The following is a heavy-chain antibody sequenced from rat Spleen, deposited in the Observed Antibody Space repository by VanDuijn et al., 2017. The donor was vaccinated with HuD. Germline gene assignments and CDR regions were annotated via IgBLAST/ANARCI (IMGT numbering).Heavy chain of an antibody. CDR3: AREGPFNPFAY. D-gene: IGHD1-3*01. CDR1: GFSLTSYG. J-gene: IGHJ3*01. Sequence: QVQLKESGPGLVQPSRTLSLTCNVSGFSLTSYGVNWVRQPPGKGLEWIAAIWGGGSTYYNSALKSRLSISRDTTKSQVLLKMDSLQTEDTAVYFCAREGPFNPFAYWGQGTLVTVSS. CDR2: IWGGGST. V-gene: IGHV2S8*01.